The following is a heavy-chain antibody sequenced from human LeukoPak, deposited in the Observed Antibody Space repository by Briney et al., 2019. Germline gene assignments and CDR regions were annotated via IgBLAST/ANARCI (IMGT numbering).Heavy chain of an antibody. Sequence: PGGSLRLSCAASGFTFRSYSMNWVRQAPGKGLEWVSAIDPSSTYIYYADSVKGRFTISRDNSKNTLYLQMNSLRAEDTAVYYCARDRMGIAAAGASWGQGTLVTVSP. CDR1: GFTFRSYS. V-gene: IGHV3-21*01. D-gene: IGHD6-13*01. CDR3: ARDRMGIAAAGAS. CDR2: IDPSSTYI. J-gene: IGHJ4*02.